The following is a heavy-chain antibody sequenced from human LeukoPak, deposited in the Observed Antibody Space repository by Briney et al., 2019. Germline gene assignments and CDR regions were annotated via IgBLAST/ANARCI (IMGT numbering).Heavy chain of an antibody. V-gene: IGHV4-39*07. Sequence: SETLSLTCTVSGGSISTSNYYWGWIRQPPGKGLEWIGSISYSGNTDYNPSLKSRVTISVDTSKNQFSLKLNSVTAADTAVYYCARDPDFWSGYYHMDVWGRGTTVTVSS. CDR1: GGSISTSNYY. CDR3: ARDPDFWSGYYHMDV. D-gene: IGHD3-3*01. J-gene: IGHJ6*03. CDR2: ISYSGNT.